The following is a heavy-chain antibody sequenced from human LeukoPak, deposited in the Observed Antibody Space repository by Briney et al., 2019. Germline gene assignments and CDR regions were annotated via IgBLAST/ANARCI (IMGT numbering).Heavy chain of an antibody. CDR3: ASSTYYDFWSGYLGYYYGMDV. D-gene: IGHD3-3*01. Sequence: SETLSLTCTVSGGSISSYYWRWIRQPPGKGLEWIGYIYYSGSTNYNPSLKSRVTISVDTSKNQFSLKLSSVTAADTAVYYCASSTYYDFWSGYLGYYYGMDVWGQGTTVTVSS. V-gene: IGHV4-59*01. CDR2: IYYSGST. CDR1: GGSISSYY. J-gene: IGHJ6*02.